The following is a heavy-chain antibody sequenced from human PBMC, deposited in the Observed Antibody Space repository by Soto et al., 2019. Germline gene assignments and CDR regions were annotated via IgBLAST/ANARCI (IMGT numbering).Heavy chain of an antibody. CDR2: ISSSSSYI. D-gene: IGHD3-3*01. J-gene: IGHJ5*02. CDR1: GFTFSSYS. Sequence: PGGSLRLSCAASGFTFSSYSMNWVRQAPGKGLEWVSSISSSSSYIYYADSVKGRFTISRDNAKNSLYLQMNSLRAEDTAVYYCARDPTTSIRFLEWLPRSFDPWGQGTLVTVSS. CDR3: ARDPTTSIRFLEWLPRSFDP. V-gene: IGHV3-21*01.